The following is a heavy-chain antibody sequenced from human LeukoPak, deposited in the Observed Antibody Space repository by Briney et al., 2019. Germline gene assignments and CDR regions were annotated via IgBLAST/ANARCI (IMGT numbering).Heavy chain of an antibody. V-gene: IGHV3-21*01. J-gene: IGHJ3*02. CDR2: IGSSSSYI. CDR3: ARGNWDPHDAFDI. D-gene: IGHD7-27*01. Sequence: NPGGSLRLSCAASGFTFSSYSMNWVRQAPGKGLEWVSSIGSSSSYIYYADSVKGRFTISRDNAKNSLYLQMNSLRAEDTAVYYCARGNWDPHDAFDIWGQGTMVTVSS. CDR1: GFTFSSYS.